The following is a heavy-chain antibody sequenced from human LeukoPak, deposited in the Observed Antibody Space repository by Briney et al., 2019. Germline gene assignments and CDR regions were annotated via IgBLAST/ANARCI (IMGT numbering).Heavy chain of an antibody. CDR3: VEDTGGGVGLFDH. J-gene: IGHJ4*02. Sequence: GGSLRLSCAASGFTYDEYAMHWVRQAPGKGLEWVSGISWNSGSIGYADSVQGRFTISRDNAKNSLYLQMNSLRAEDTALYYCVEDTGGGVGLFDHWGQGTLVTVSS. CDR2: ISWNSGSI. CDR1: GFTYDEYA. V-gene: IGHV3-9*01. D-gene: IGHD1-14*01.